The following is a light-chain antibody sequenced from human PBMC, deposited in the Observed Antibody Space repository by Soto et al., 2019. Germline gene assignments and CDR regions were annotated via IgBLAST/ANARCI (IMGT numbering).Light chain of an antibody. J-gene: IGKJ1*01. CDR2: GAS. CDR1: QSVGSVY. Sequence: DIVLTQSPGTLSLSPGDRATLSCRASQSVGSVYLAWYQQQPGRAPRLLIHGASNRASGIPDRFSGSGSGTDFTLTISRLEPEDFALYYCQQYGSSPRTFGQGTTVDIK. CDR3: QQYGSSPRT. V-gene: IGKV3-20*01.